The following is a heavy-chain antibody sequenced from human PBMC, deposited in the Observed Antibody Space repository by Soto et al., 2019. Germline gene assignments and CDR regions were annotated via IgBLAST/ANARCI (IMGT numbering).Heavy chain of an antibody. J-gene: IGHJ6*02. Sequence: SETLSLTCTVSGGSISSGGYYWSWIRQHPGKGLEWIGYIYYSGSTYYNPSLKSRVTISVDTSKNQFSLKLSSVTAADTAVYYCASELWSGGDYYGMDVWGQGTTVTVSS. D-gene: IGHD3-10*01. V-gene: IGHV4-31*03. CDR3: ASELWSGGDYYGMDV. CDR1: GGSISSGGYY. CDR2: IYYSGST.